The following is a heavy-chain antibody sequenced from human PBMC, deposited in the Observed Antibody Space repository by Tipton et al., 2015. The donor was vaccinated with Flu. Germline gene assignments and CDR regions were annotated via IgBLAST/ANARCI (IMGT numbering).Heavy chain of an antibody. Sequence: SLRLSCVVSGFTVSTNDMTWVRQAAGKGLEWVSGIYDGDKTYYADSVKGRFTISRDNSMNTLYFQMNSLTADDTAVYFCARDHWGSFDFWGQGILLTVSS. CDR3: ARDHWGSFDF. J-gene: IGHJ4*02. D-gene: IGHD7-27*01. CDR1: GFTVSTND. CDR2: IYDGDKT. V-gene: IGHV3-53*01.